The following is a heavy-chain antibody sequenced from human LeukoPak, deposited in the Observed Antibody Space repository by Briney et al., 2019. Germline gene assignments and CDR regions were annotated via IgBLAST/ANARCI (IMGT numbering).Heavy chain of an antibody. V-gene: IGHV3-23*01. CDR1: GFTFSSYA. CDR2: LRGNGDT. D-gene: IGHD2-15*01. Sequence: GGSLTLSCAASGFTFSSYAMSWVREAPARGLEWVSSLRGNGDTFYADSVKGRFTISRDNSKNTLYLQMNSLRAEDTAVYYCAKAVVVARSEENYYYGMDVWGQGTTVTVSS. CDR3: AKAVVVARSEENYYYGMDV. J-gene: IGHJ6*02.